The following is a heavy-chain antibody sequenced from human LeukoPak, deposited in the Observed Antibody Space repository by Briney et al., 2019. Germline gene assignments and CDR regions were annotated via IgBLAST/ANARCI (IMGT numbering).Heavy chain of an antibody. CDR3: ARVGYYDSSGYSFDY. Sequence: GGSLRLSCAASGFTFSSYSMNWVRQAPGKGLEWVSSISGSSSYIYYADSVKGRFAISRDNAKNSLYLQMNSLRAEDTAVYYCARVGYYDSSGYSFDYWGQGTLVTVSS. CDR1: GFTFSSYS. D-gene: IGHD3-22*01. CDR2: ISGSSSYI. J-gene: IGHJ4*02. V-gene: IGHV3-21*01.